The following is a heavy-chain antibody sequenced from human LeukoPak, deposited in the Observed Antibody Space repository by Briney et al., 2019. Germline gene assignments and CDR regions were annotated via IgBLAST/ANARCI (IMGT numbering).Heavy chain of an antibody. CDR3: ARDLGLRYFDWTDY. CDR2: ISTSGGII. Sequence: GGSLRLSCAASGFTFSSYSMNWGRQAPGKGLEWVSYISTSGGIIHYADSVKGRFTISRDSAKNSLYLQMNSLRAEDTAVYYCARDLGLRYFDWTDYWGQGTLVTVSS. D-gene: IGHD3-9*01. V-gene: IGHV3-48*04. CDR1: GFTFSSYS. J-gene: IGHJ4*02.